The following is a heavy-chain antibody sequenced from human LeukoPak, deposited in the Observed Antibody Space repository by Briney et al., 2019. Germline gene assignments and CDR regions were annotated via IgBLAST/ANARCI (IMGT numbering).Heavy chain of an antibody. CDR3: AQSGRSTFWY. Sequence: GGPLRLSCGASGFTFSDHWMSWVRQAPGKGLEWVANIKEDGSEKYYVDSVRGRFTISRDNVKNSLHLKMNSLRVEDTAVYYCAQSGRSTFWYWGQGALVSVSS. V-gene: IGHV3-7*01. J-gene: IGHJ4*02. D-gene: IGHD2/OR15-2a*01. CDR1: GFTFSDHW. CDR2: IKEDGSEK.